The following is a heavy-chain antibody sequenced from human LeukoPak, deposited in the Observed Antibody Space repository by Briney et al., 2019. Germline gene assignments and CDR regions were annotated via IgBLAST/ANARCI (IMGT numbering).Heavy chain of an antibody. CDR3: AELGITMIGGV. CDR1: GFSFSTYG. V-gene: IGHV3-48*04. J-gene: IGHJ6*04. D-gene: IGHD3-10*02. Sequence: GGSLRLSCAASGFSFSTYGMHWVRQAPGKGLEWVSYISSSGSTIYYADSVKGRFTISRDNAKNSLYLQMNSLRAEDTAVYYCAELGITMIGGVWGKGTTVTISS. CDR2: ISSSGSTI.